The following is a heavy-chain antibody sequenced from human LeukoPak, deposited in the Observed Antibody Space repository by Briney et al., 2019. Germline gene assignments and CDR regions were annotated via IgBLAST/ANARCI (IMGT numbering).Heavy chain of an antibody. Sequence: PGGSLRLSCAASGFTFDDYGMSWVRQAPGKGLEWVSGINWNGGSTGYADSVKGRFTISRDNAKNSLYPQMNSLRAEDTALYYCAREASGWFQYYYYYYMDVWGKGTTVTGSS. CDR2: INWNGGST. V-gene: IGHV3-20*04. D-gene: IGHD6-19*01. J-gene: IGHJ6*03. CDR3: AREASGWFQYYYYYYMDV. CDR1: GFTFDDYG.